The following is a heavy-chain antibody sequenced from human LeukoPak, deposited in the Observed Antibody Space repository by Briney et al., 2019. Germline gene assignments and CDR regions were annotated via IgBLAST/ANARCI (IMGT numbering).Heavy chain of an antibody. V-gene: IGHV3-21*01. CDR1: GITFSSYS. CDR3: ARSCDGDCYSDY. J-gene: IGHJ4*02. Sequence: NPGGSLRLSCAASGITFSSYSMNWVRQAPGKGLEWVSSIGGTSHLRYYADSLKGRVTISRDNAKNSLYLQMSSRRLKATAAYYCARSCDGDCYSDYWGQGTLVTVSS. D-gene: IGHD2-21*02. CDR2: IGGTSHLR.